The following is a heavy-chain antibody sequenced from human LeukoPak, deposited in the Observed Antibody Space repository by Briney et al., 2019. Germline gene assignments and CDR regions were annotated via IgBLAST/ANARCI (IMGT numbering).Heavy chain of an antibody. CDR1: GFTFSRYD. Sequence: PGGSLRLSCTTSGFTFSRYDMQWVRQAPGKGLEWVSGISRSGPTYYRDSVRGRFTISRDNSKNTLYLQMNSLRAEDTAVYYCAKGESFAFATWGPGTMVTVSS. J-gene: IGHJ3*02. CDR2: ISRSGPT. D-gene: IGHD2-21*01. CDR3: AKGESFAFAT. V-gene: IGHV3-23*01.